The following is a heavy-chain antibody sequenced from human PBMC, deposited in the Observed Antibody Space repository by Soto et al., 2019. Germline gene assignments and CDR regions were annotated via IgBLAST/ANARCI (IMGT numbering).Heavy chain of an antibody. CDR1: GYAFTTYY. D-gene: IGHD3-10*01. CDR3: ATDDYGIFPY. CDR2: IYPRSGGT. J-gene: IGHJ4*02. Sequence: HVQLVQSGTEVKKPGASVRVSCMVSGYAFTTYYIHWVRQAPGQGLEWMGWIYPRSGGTVYEQKFQGRVTMTRDTSTSTVYMDLSGLTSDDTALYYCATDDYGIFPYWGQGSLVTVSS. V-gene: IGHV1-2*02.